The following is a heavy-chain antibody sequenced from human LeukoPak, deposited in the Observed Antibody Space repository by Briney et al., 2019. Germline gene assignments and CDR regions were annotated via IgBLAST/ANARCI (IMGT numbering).Heavy chain of an antibody. CDR1: GFTFRSYW. CDR2: INSDGSSI. CDR3: ARGQGD. D-gene: IGHD3-16*01. V-gene: IGHV3-74*01. J-gene: IGHJ4*02. Sequence: PGGSLRLSCAASGFTFRSYWMYWVRQAPGKGLVWVSRINSDGSSINYADSVKGRFTISRDNAKNTLYLQMNSLRDEDTAVYYCARGQGDWGQGTLVTVSS.